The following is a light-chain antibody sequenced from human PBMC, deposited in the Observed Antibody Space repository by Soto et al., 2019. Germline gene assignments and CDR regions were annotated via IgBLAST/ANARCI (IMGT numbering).Light chain of an antibody. CDR3: QQYSSYPWT. CDR1: QSISSW. Sequence: DIQMNQSPSTLSASVGDRVTITCRASQSISSWLAWYQQKPGKAPKLLIYKASTLKSGVPSRFSGSGSGTEFTLTISSLQPDDFATYYCQQYSSYPWTFGQGTKVDI. J-gene: IGKJ1*01. CDR2: KAS. V-gene: IGKV1-5*03.